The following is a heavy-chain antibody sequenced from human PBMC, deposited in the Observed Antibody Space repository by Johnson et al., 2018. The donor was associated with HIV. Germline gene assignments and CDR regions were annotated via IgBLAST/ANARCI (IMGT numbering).Heavy chain of an antibody. CDR3: AKDGDDGDEADGTKGAFDI. D-gene: IGHD2-2*01. V-gene: IGHV3-30*02. J-gene: IGHJ3*02. CDR2: IRYDGSNK. Sequence: QVQLVESGGGVVQPGGSLRLSCAASGFTFTTYGMHWVRQAPGKGLEWVAFIRYDGSNKYYVASVKGRFTISRDNFKNTLYLQMNSLRVEDTALYYCAKDGDDGDEADGTKGAFDIWGQGTLVTVSS. CDR1: GFTFTTYG.